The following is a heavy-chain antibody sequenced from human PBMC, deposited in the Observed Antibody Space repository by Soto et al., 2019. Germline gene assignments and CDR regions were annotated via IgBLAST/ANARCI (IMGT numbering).Heavy chain of an antibody. Sequence: LSLTCTVSGGSISSGGYYWSWIRQHPGKGLEWIGYIYYSGSTYYNPSLKSRVTISVDTSKNQFSLKLSSVTAADTAVYYCARATHYDFWSGYPGNWFDPWGQGTLVTVSS. V-gene: IGHV4-31*03. CDR1: GGSISSGGYY. CDR2: IYYSGST. J-gene: IGHJ5*02. CDR3: ARATHYDFWSGYPGNWFDP. D-gene: IGHD3-3*01.